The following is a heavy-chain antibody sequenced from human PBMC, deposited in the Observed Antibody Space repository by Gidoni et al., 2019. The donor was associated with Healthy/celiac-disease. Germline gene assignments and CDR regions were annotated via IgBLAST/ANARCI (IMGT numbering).Heavy chain of an antibody. J-gene: IGHJ4*02. V-gene: IGHV4-34*01. CDR2: INHSGST. CDR3: ASAQSHRGGNWD. D-gene: IGHD2-15*01. CDR1: GGSFSGYY. Sequence: QVQLQQWGAGLLKPSETLSLTCAVYGGSFSGYYWSWIRQPPGKGLEWIGEINHSGSTNYNPSLKSRVTISVDTSKNQFSLKLSSVTAADTAVYYCASAQSHRGGNWDWGQGTLVTVSS.